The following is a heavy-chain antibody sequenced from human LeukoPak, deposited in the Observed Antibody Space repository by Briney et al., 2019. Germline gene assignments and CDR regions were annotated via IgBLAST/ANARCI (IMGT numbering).Heavy chain of an antibody. Sequence: SETLSLTCAVSGGSISSYYWSWIRQPPGKGLEWIGYIYYSGSTNYNPSLKSRVTISVDTSKNQFSLRLSSMTAADTAVYYCARVTGYMIEDYFDYWGQGTLVTVSS. D-gene: IGHD3-22*01. CDR1: GGSISSYY. V-gene: IGHV4-59*01. CDR2: IYYSGST. CDR3: ARVTGYMIEDYFDY. J-gene: IGHJ4*02.